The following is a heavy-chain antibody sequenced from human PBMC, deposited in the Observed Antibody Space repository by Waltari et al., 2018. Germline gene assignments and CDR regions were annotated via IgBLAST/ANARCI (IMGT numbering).Heavy chain of an antibody. Sequence: EVQLVESGGALVQPGGSLRLSCAASGFTFSIYGMNWVRQAPGGGLEWVSNIGSSIRPIFYGDSVKGRFTISRDNAKKSLYLEMNSLRDEDTAVYYCVRGTMDVWGKGTTVTVSS. CDR2: IGSSIRPI. CDR3: VRGTMDV. CDR1: GFTFSIYG. V-gene: IGHV3-48*02. D-gene: IGHD3-16*01. J-gene: IGHJ6*03.